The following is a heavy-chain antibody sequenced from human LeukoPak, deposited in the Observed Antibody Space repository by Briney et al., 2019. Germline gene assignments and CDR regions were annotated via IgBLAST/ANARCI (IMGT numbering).Heavy chain of an antibody. J-gene: IGHJ5*02. CDR2: IYYSGST. Sequence: SETLSLTCTVSGGSISSYYWSWIRQPPGKGLEWIGYIYYSGSTNYNPSLKSRVTISVDTSKNQFSLKLSSVTAADTAVYYCARDQYLENWFDPWGQGTLVTVSS. V-gene: IGHV4-59*12. CDR1: GGSISSYY. CDR3: ARDQYLENWFDP. D-gene: IGHD2-2*02.